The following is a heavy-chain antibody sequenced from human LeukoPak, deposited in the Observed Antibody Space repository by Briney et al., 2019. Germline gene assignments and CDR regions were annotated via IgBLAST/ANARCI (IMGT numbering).Heavy chain of an antibody. V-gene: IGHV3-48*04. CDR3: ARSRSIAGDGFDM. CDR2: ISSSGYTK. D-gene: IGHD2-21*01. CDR1: GFTFSSYW. J-gene: IGHJ3*02. Sequence: GGSLRLSCAASGFTFSSYWMSWVRQAPGKGLEWVSDISSSGYTKYYADSVKGRFTISRDNAKNSVYLQMNSLRAEDTAVYYCARSRSIAGDGFDMWGRGTMVAVSS.